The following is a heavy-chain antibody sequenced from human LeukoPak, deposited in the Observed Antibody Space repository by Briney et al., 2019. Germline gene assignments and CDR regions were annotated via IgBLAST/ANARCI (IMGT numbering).Heavy chain of an antibody. V-gene: IGHV3-23*01. CDR2: ISGSGGST. CDR3: AKGGSNNWSFDN. Sequence: GGSLRLSCAASGFTFSSYAMSWVRQAPGKGLEWVSAISGSGGSTYYADSVKGRFTIYRDNSKSTLYLQMNSLRPEDTAVYYCAKGGSNNWSFDNWGQGTLVTVSS. CDR1: GFTFSSYA. J-gene: IGHJ4*02. D-gene: IGHD1-1*01.